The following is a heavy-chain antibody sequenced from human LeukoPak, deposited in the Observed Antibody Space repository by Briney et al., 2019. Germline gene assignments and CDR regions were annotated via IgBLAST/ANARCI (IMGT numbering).Heavy chain of an antibody. J-gene: IGHJ4*02. CDR3: GREGGWGPTDCCDHVY. Sequence: VSVTVSCQASCYIFTNYGIMWVRQAPGQGLEWLGWISTYNGNTNSAQKFQGRVTMTTDTSTSTAYMELRSLRSDDTAVYYCGREGGWGPTDCCDHVYWGQGTLVTVSS. D-gene: IGHD2-21*02. CDR1: CYIFTNYG. V-gene: IGHV1-18*01. CDR2: ISTYNGNT.